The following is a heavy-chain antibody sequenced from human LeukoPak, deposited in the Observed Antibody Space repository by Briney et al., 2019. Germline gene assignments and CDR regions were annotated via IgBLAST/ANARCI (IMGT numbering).Heavy chain of an antibody. D-gene: IGHD3-10*01. Sequence: RPSVKVSCKASGYTFRNYAMHWVRQAPGQRLEWMGWINTGNGNAKYPQKFQDRATITRDTSASTVYMELSSLRSEDTAVYYCARVLLGSVSPTFDYWGQGTLVTVSS. CDR2: INTGNGNA. J-gene: IGHJ4*02. V-gene: IGHV1-3*04. CDR1: GYTFRNYA. CDR3: ARVLLGSVSPTFDY.